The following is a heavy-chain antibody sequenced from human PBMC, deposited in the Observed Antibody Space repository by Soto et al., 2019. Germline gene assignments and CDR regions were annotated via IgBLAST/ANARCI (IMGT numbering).Heavy chain of an antibody. CDR1: GFTFSNAW. V-gene: IGHV3-15*07. CDR2: IKSKTDGGTT. J-gene: IGHJ4*02. D-gene: IGHD3-16*02. CDR3: TTRYDYVWGSYRYTRPFDY. Sequence: EVQLVESGGGLVKPGGSLRLSCAASGFTFSNAWMNWVRQAPGKGLEWVGRIKSKTDGGTTDYAAPVKGRFTISRDDSKNTLYLQMNSLKTEDTAVYYCTTRYDYVWGSYRYTRPFDYWGQGTLVTVSS.